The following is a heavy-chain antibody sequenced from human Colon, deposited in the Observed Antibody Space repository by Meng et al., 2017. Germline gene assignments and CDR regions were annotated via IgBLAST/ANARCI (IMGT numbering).Heavy chain of an antibody. CDR1: GDSVSSNDAT. Sequence: QVQPQKSGTCLVKRSQTLSLTCAVFGDSVSSNDATWNWIRQSPSRGLEWLGRTFYRAKWISDYAVSLESRITINPDTSKNQFTLQLNSVTPEDTAVYYCARLVGNSWLPDWGQGTLVTVSS. J-gene: IGHJ4*02. CDR3: ARLVGNSWLPD. D-gene: IGHD6-13*01. V-gene: IGHV6-1*01. CDR2: TFYRAKWIS.